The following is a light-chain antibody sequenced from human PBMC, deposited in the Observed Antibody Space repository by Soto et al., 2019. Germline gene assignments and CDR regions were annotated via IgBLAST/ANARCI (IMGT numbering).Light chain of an antibody. CDR1: SSDVGAYKY. CDR2: EVT. CDR3: TSYVGNDIWV. V-gene: IGLV2-8*01. Sequence: QSALTQPPSASGSPGQSVTISCTGTSSDVGAYKYVSWYQQYPCEAPKPMIYEVTQRPSGVPDRFAGSKSGNTASLTVSGLQAEDEADYYCTSYVGNDIWVFGGGTKLTVL. J-gene: IGLJ3*02.